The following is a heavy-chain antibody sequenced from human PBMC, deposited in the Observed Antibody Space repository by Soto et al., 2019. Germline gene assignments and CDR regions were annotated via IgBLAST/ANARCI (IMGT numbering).Heavy chain of an antibody. J-gene: IGHJ4*02. CDR3: ANPGGAAAPYSYYFDY. D-gene: IGHD6-13*01. Sequence: PGGSLRLSCAASGFTFSSYAMSWVRQAPGKGLEWVSAISGSGGSTYYADSVKGRFTISRDNSKNTLYLQMNSLRAEDTAVYYCANPGGAAAPYSYYFDYWGQGALVTVSS. CDR2: ISGSGGST. V-gene: IGHV3-23*01. CDR1: GFTFSSYA.